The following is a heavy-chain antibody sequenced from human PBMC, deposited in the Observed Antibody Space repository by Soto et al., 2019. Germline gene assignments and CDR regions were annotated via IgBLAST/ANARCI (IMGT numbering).Heavy chain of an antibody. CDR2: ISGSGGST. CDR3: AKDRASAARGAIFGVVFPKYYFDY. D-gene: IGHD3-3*01. V-gene: IGHV3-23*01. Sequence: PGGSLRLSCAASGFTFSSYAMSWVRQAPGKGLEWVSAISGSGGSTYYADSVKGRFTISRDNSKNTLYLQMNSLRAEDTAVYYCAKDRASAARGAIFGVVFPKYYFDYWGQGTLVTVSS. J-gene: IGHJ4*02. CDR1: GFTFSSYA.